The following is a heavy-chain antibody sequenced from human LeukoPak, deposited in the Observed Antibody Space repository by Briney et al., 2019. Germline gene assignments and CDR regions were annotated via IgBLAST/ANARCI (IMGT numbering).Heavy chain of an antibody. CDR1: GGSISSYY. CDR2: IYYSGST. CDR3: ARKAEGYSYGYGDAFDI. D-gene: IGHD5-18*01. Sequence: SETLSLTCTVSGGSISSYYWSWIRQPPGKGLEWIGYIYYSGSTNYNPSLKSRVTISVDTSKNQFSLKLSSVTAADTAVYYCARKAEGYSYGYGDAFDIWGQGTMVTVPS. J-gene: IGHJ3*02. V-gene: IGHV4-59*01.